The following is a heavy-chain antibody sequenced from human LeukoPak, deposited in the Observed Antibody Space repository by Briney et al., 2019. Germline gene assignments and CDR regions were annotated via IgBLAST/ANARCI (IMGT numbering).Heavy chain of an antibody. D-gene: IGHD5-18*01. CDR3: ARDLRDTLDY. CDR2: IYTSGST. J-gene: IGHJ4*02. Sequence: SETLSLTCTLSGRSLSSYYWSWIRQPAGKVLEWIGRIYTSGSTNYNPSPKSRVTMSVDTSKNQFSLKLSSVTAADTAVYYCARDLRDTLDYWGQGTLVTVSS. CDR1: GRSLSSYY. V-gene: IGHV4-4*07.